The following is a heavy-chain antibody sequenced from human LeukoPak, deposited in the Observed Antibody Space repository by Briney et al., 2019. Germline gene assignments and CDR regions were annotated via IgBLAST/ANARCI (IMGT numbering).Heavy chain of an antibody. V-gene: IGHV3-48*01. D-gene: IGHD3-3*01. J-gene: IGHJ6*03. Sequence: PGGSLRLSCAASGFTLSGYSMNWVRQAPGKGLEWVSYISSSSSTIHYADSVKGRFTISRDNAKNSLSLQMNSLRAEDTAVYYCARAAQHYDFWSGSHLDYMDVWGKGATVTVSS. CDR2: ISSSSSTI. CDR1: GFTLSGYS. CDR3: ARAAQHYDFWSGSHLDYMDV.